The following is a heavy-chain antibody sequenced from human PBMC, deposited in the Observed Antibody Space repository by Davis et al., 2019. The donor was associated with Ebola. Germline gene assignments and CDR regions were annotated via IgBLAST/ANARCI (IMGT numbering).Heavy chain of an antibody. V-gene: IGHV4-39*02. CDR3: AREGATVTKVDP. J-gene: IGHJ5*02. CDR2: IYYSGTT. D-gene: IGHD4-17*01. Sequence: SETLSLTCTVSGGSISSYYWDWIRQPPGKGLEWIGSIYYSGTTYYNPSLKSRITISVDTSKNQFSLKLSSVTAADTAVYYCAREGATVTKVDPWGQGTLVTVSS. CDR1: GGSISSYY.